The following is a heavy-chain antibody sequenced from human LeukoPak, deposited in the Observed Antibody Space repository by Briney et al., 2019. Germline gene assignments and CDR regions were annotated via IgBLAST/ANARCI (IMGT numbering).Heavy chain of an antibody. CDR3: ARDSIFGVVRGNFDY. CDR1: GYTFTSDG. D-gene: IGHD3-3*01. J-gene: IGHJ4*02. Sequence: GASVKVSCKXSGYTFTSDGISWVRQAPGQGLEWMGWISAYNGNTNYAQKLQGRVTMTTDTSTSTAYMELRGLRSDDTAVYYCARDSIFGVVRGNFDYWGQGTLVTVSS. CDR2: ISAYNGNT. V-gene: IGHV1-18*01.